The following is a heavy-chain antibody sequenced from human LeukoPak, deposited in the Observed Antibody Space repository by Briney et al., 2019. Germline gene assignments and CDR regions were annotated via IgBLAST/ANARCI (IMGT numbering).Heavy chain of an antibody. D-gene: IGHD5-12*01. CDR3: AQGRDSGYDYFAY. V-gene: IGHV3-23*01. Sequence: GGSLRLSCAASGFTFSSYAMSWVRQAPGKGLAWVSTISGSGSSTYYADSVKGRFTISRDNSKNTLYLQMNSLRDEDTAVYYCAQGRDSGYDYFAYWGQGTLVTVSS. J-gene: IGHJ4*02. CDR2: ISGSGSST. CDR1: GFTFSSYA.